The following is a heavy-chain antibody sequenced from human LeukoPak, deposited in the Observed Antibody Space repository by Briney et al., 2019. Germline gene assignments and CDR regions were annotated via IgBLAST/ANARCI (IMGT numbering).Heavy chain of an antibody. J-gene: IGHJ4*02. CDR3: AKDPVGYCSSTSCYMTFDY. Sequence: GGSLRLSCAASGFTFSSYGMHWVRQAPGKGLEWVAFIRYDGSNKYYADSVKGRFTISRDNSKNTLYLQMNSLRAEDTAVYYCAKDPVGYCSSTSCYMTFDYWGQGTLVTVSS. V-gene: IGHV3-30*02. CDR2: IRYDGSNK. D-gene: IGHD2-2*02. CDR1: GFTFSSYG.